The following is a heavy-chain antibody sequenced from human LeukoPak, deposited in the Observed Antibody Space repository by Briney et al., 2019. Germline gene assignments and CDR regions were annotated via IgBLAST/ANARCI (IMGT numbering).Heavy chain of an antibody. D-gene: IGHD4-17*01. CDR1: GFTFSNYW. CDR3: ARVGARQILEY. V-gene: IGHV3-7*01. CDR2: IKQDGGEK. J-gene: IGHJ4*02. Sequence: GGSLRLSCAASGFTFSNYWIHWVRQAPGKGLEWVANIKQDGGEKYYLDSVKGRFTVSRDNAKNSPYLQMNSLRAEDTAVYYCARVGARQILEYWGQGTLVAVSS.